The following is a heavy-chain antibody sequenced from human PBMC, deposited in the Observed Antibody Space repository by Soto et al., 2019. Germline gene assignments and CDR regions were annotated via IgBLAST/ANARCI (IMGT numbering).Heavy chain of an antibody. CDR1: GDSVSIHSAA. Sequence: SXTLSLTCAISGDSVSIHSAAWNWIRQSPSRGLEWLGRTFYRSKWYNDYAVSVKSRITINPDTSKNQFSLQLHSVTPDDTAVYYCARRGRGAGDAFDTWGQETMVTVS. CDR3: ARRGRGAGDAFDT. J-gene: IGHJ3*02. CDR2: TFYRSKWYN. D-gene: IGHD3-16*01. V-gene: IGHV6-1*01.